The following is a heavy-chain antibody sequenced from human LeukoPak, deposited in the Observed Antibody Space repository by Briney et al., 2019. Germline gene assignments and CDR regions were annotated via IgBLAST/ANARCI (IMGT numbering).Heavy chain of an antibody. J-gene: IGHJ4*02. CDR2: IYPGDSDT. V-gene: IGHV5-51*01. CDR1: GYSFTTHW. D-gene: IGHD3-10*01. Sequence: GESLKISCQGSGYSFTTHWIGWVRQMPGKGLEWMGIIYPGDSDTRYSPSFQGQVTISADKSVSTAYLQSSSLKASDTAMYYCARQAIYASGSYYVDYWGQGSLVTVSS. CDR3: ARQAIYASGSYYVDY.